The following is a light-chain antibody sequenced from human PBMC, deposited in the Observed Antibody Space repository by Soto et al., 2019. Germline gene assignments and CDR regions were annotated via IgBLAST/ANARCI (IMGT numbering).Light chain of an antibody. V-gene: IGKV3-20*01. J-gene: IGKJ1*01. Sequence: EIVLTQSPGTSSLSPGETATLSCRASQSVSSSFLAWYQQKPGQAPRLLIYGASSRATGIPDRFSGSGSGTDFTLTISRLEPEDFAVYYCHQYGSSPSTFGQGTKVDI. CDR2: GAS. CDR3: HQYGSSPST. CDR1: QSVSSSF.